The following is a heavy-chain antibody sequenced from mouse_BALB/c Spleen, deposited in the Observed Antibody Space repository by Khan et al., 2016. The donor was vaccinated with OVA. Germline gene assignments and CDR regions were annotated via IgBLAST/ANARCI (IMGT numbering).Heavy chain of an antibody. CDR1: GDSITTGY. V-gene: IGHV3-8*02. Sequence: MQLEESGPSLVKPSQTLSLTCSVTGDSITTGYWHWIRQIPGNKLEYMGYIISTGYTYYNPALKSRISIIRHTSNNQYYLQLISVTDEDTATYYCARSTYRYAFVYWGQGTLVTVSA. J-gene: IGHJ3*01. CDR3: ARSTYRYAFVY. CDR2: IISTGYT. D-gene: IGHD2-14*01.